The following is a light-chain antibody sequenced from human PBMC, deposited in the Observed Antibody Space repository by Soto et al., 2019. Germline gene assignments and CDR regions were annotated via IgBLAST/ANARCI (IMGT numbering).Light chain of an antibody. CDR3: QVWDSSSDHAV. J-gene: IGLJ7*01. CDR2: DDS. Sequence: SYDLTQPPSVSVAPGQTARITCGGNDIGSYSVHWYQQRPGQAPVLVVYDDSDRPSGIPERFSGSNSGNTATLAISRVEVGDEADYYCQVWDSSSDHAVFGGGTQLTVL. V-gene: IGLV3-21*02. CDR1: DIGSYS.